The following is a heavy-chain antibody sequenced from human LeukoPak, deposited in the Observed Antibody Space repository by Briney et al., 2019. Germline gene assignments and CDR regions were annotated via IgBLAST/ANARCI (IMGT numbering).Heavy chain of an antibody. Sequence: SETLSLTCTVSGGSISSSSCYWGWIRQPPGKGLEWIGSIYYSGSPYYNPSLKSRVTISVDTSKNQFSLKFTSVTAAVTAVYYCATQGSSGWYQGFDYWGQGTLVTVST. CDR2: IYYSGSP. CDR1: GGSISSSSCY. V-gene: IGHV4-39*01. D-gene: IGHD6-19*01. CDR3: ATQGSSGWYQGFDY. J-gene: IGHJ4*02.